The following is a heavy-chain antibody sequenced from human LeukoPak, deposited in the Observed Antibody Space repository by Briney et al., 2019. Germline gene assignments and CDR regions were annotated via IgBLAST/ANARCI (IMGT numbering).Heavy chain of an antibody. D-gene: IGHD6-25*01. V-gene: IGHV3-23*01. CDR3: AQGGISGQEGLQH. CDR2: LTSSGDGT. J-gene: IGHJ1*01. Sequence: PGGSLRLSCAASGFTFSSYAMTWVRQAPGRGLGWVSSLTSSGDGTYYADYVKGRFTISRDNSKNTVYLQMTSLRAEDTAIYYCAQGGISGQEGLQHWGQGTLVTVFS. CDR1: GFTFSSYA.